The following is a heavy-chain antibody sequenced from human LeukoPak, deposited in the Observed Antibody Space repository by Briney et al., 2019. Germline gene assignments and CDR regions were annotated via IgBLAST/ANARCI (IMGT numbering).Heavy chain of an antibody. D-gene: IGHD6-13*01. Sequence: PGGSLRLSCAASGFTFSSYSMNWVRQAPGKGLEWVSVIYSGGSTYYADSVKGRFTISRDNSKNTLYLQMNSLRAEDTAVYYCATVSSSWHHDAFDIWGQGTMVTVSS. CDR3: ATVSSSWHHDAFDI. CDR2: IYSGGST. J-gene: IGHJ3*02. V-gene: IGHV3-66*01. CDR1: GFTFSSYS.